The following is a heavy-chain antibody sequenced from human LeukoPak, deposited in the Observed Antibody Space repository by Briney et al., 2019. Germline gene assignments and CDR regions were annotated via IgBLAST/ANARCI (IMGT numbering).Heavy chain of an antibody. V-gene: IGHV4-59*01. Sequence: SETLSLTCTVSGDSISNNYWSWIRQSPGKGLVWIGNVFYRGNTNYNPSLKSRVTISVDTSKNQFSLKLNSVTAADTAVYYCARGVYAGSGYWGQGALVTVSS. J-gene: IGHJ4*02. CDR2: VFYRGNT. CDR1: GDSISNNY. D-gene: IGHD2-8*01. CDR3: ARGVYAGSGY.